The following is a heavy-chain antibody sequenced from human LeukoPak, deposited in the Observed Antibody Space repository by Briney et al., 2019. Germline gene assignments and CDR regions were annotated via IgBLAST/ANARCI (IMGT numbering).Heavy chain of an antibody. CDR2: INPNSGGT. CDR3: ARGIAAAGVSFDY. J-gene: IGHJ4*02. Sequence: GASVKVSCKASGYTFTGYYMHWVRQAPGQGLEWRGWINPNSGGTNYAQKFQGRVTMTRDTSISTAYMELSRLRSDDTAVYYCARGIAAAGVSFDYWGQGTLVTVSS. CDR1: GYTFTGYY. V-gene: IGHV1-2*02. D-gene: IGHD6-13*01.